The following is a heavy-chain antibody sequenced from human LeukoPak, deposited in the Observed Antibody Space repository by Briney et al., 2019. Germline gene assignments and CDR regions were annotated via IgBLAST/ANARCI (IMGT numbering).Heavy chain of an antibody. CDR3: ARATLEEGDAFDI. J-gene: IGHJ3*02. CDR2: IYHSGST. CDR1: GGSISSSNW. D-gene: IGHD3-3*02. V-gene: IGHV4-4*02. Sequence: SETLSLTCAVSGGSISSSNWWSWVRQPPGKGLEWIGEIYHSGSTNYNPSLKSRVTISVDKSKNQFSLKLSSVTAADTAVYYCARATLEEGDAFDIWGQGTMVTVSS.